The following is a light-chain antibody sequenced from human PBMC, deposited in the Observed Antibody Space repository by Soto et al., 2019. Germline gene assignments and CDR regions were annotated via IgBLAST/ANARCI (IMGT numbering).Light chain of an antibody. CDR3: XXXETFXGT. V-gene: IGKV1-5*01. J-gene: IGKJ1*01. CDR1: QSVXGX. CDR2: DAS. Sequence: DIQMXQSPSTLXXSVGDXVTVTCRASQSVXGXLAWYQQKPGEAPKLLIYDASALPRGVPSRFSGSGSGTKFTLTXAXLXXXDXXXXXXXXXETFXGTFGPGTKVEI.